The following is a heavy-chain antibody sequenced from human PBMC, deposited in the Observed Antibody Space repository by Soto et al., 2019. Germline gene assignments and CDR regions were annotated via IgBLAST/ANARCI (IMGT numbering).Heavy chain of an antibody. D-gene: IGHD6-6*01. V-gene: IGHV1-69*13. Sequence: SVKVSCKASGGTFSSYAISWVRQAPGQGLEWMGGIIPIFGTANYAQKFQGRVTITADESTSTAYMELSSLRSEDTAVYYCAVPSIAASYYYYYGMDVWGQGTTVNVS. CDR1: GGTFSSYA. CDR3: AVPSIAASYYYYYGMDV. CDR2: IIPIFGTA. J-gene: IGHJ6*02.